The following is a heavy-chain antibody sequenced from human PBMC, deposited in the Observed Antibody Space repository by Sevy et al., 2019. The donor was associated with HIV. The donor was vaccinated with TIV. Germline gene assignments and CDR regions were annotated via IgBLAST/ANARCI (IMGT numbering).Heavy chain of an antibody. J-gene: IGHJ4*02. CDR2: IYYSGST. CDR3: ARGGYYGSGTMDY. D-gene: IGHD3-10*01. V-gene: IGHV4-31*03. CDR1: GGSISSGGYY. Sequence: SETLSLTCTVSGGSISSGGYYWSWIRQHPGKGLEWIGYIYYSGSTYYNPSLKSRVTISVDTSKNQFFLKLSSVTAADTAVYYCARGGYYGSGTMDYWGQGTLVTVPS.